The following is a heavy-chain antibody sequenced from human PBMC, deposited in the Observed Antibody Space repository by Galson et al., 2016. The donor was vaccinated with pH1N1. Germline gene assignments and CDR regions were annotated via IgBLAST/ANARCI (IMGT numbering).Heavy chain of an antibody. Sequence: SVKVSCKASGGSFAKYAVSWVRQAPGQGLEWMGRIIPIYGTPNYAQKFQDRLTLTADEYTTTVYMELNSLISADTAIYYCARPGRTETTKEGFAWGYGMDVWGQGTTVTVSS. CDR1: GGSFAKYA. D-gene: IGHD1-1*01. CDR3: ARPGRTETTKEGFAWGYGMDV. J-gene: IGHJ6*02. CDR2: IIPIYGTP. V-gene: IGHV1-69*13.